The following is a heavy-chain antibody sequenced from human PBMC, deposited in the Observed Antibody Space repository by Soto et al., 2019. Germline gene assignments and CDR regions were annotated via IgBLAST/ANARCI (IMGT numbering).Heavy chain of an antibody. D-gene: IGHD6-6*01. CDR3: AGGGIAARPEPYYYYGMDV. CDR2: IIPIFGTA. V-gene: IGHV1-69*06. J-gene: IGHJ6*02. CDR1: GGTFSSYA. Sequence: SVKVSCKASGGTFSSYAISWVRQAPGQGLEWMGGIIPIFGTANYAQKFQGRVTITADKSTSTAYMELSSLRSEDTAVYYCAGGGIAARPEPYYYYGMDVWGQGNTGT.